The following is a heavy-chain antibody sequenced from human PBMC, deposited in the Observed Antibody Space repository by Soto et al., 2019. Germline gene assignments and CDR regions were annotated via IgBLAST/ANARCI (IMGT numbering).Heavy chain of an antibody. Sequence: PGGTLRLSCAASGFTFPTYTMHWARQAPGKGLEWVAGIAYDGSNKFYADLVKGRFTISRDNSKKTLFLQMNSLRTEDTAVYYCARSGGSFDDWGRGTLVTVSS. CDR3: ARSGGSFDD. CDR1: GFTFPTYT. CDR2: IAYDGSNK. V-gene: IGHV3-30-3*01. J-gene: IGHJ4*02. D-gene: IGHD1-26*01.